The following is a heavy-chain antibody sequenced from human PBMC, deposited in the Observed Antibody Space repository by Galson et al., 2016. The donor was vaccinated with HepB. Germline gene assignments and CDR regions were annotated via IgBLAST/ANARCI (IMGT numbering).Heavy chain of an antibody. J-gene: IGHJ3*02. V-gene: IGHV5-51*01. D-gene: IGHD3-10*01. CDR1: GYSFSSYW. CDR3: ARAELLWFGDLWGAFDI. Sequence: QSGAEVKKPRESLKISCKGSGYSFSSYWIAWVRQMPGKGLEYMGIMYPGDSDTRYSPSFQGQVIISADESINTAYLQWSSLKASDTAMYYCARAELLWFGDLWGAFDIWGQGTMVTVSS. CDR2: MYPGDSDT.